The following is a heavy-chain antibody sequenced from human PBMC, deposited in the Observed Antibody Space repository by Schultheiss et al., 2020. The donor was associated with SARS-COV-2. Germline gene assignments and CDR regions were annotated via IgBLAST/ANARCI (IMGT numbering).Heavy chain of an antibody. CDR2: INHSGST. CDR1: GGSFRGYY. D-gene: IGHD3-3*01. Sequence: SQTLSLTCAVYGGSFRGYYWSWIRQPPGKGLEWIGEINHSGSTNYNPSLKSRVTISVDTSKNQFSLKLSSVTAADTAVYYCARGGQGYDFWSGYLRFDPWGQGTLVTVS. J-gene: IGHJ5*02. V-gene: IGHV4-34*01. CDR3: ARGGQGYDFWSGYLRFDP.